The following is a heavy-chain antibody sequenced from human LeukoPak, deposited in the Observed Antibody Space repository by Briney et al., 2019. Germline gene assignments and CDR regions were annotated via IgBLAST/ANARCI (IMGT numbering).Heavy chain of an antibody. J-gene: IGHJ5*02. CDR1: GGSISSYY. CDR3: ARKGYGQQLAYNNWFDP. D-gene: IGHD6-13*01. V-gene: IGHV4-59*01. CDR2: IYYSGST. Sequence: KSSETLSLTCTVSGGSISSYYWSWIRQPPGKGLEWIGYIYYSGSTNYNPSLKSRVTTSVDTSKNQFSLKLSSVTAADTAVYYCARKGYGQQLAYNNWFDPWGQGTLVTVSS.